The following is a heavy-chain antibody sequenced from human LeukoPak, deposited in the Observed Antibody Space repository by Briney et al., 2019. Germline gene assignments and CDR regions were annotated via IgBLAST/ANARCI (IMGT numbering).Heavy chain of an antibody. J-gene: IGHJ4*02. D-gene: IGHD3-10*01. Sequence: GGSLRLSCAVSGFTFNSYSMNWVRQAPGKGLEWVSFISSGSTTIYYADSVKGRFTISRDDAKNSLYLQMNSLTAEDTAVYYCARRDVVWFGESTPILDYWGQGTLVTVSS. CDR1: GFTFNSYS. V-gene: IGHV3-48*04. CDR3: ARRDVVWFGESTPILDY. CDR2: ISSGSTTI.